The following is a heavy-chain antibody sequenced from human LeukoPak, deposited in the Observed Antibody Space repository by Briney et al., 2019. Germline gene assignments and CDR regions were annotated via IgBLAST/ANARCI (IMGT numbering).Heavy chain of an antibody. CDR1: GGSISSSSYY. J-gene: IGHJ4*02. CDR3: ARRTPAGNYFDS. Sequence: PSETLSLTCTVSGGSISSSSYYWGWIRQPPGKGLEWIGSIEYSGSTYYNPSLKSRDTISVDTSKNHFSLKLSSVTAADTAVYYCARRTPAGNYFDSWGQGTLVTVSS. CDR2: IEYSGST. V-gene: IGHV4-39*01. D-gene: IGHD6-13*01.